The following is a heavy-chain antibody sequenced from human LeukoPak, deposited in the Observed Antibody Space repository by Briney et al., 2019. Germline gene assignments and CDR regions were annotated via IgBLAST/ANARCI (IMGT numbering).Heavy chain of an antibody. CDR3: AILVVPAAPLYNWFDP. D-gene: IGHD2-2*01. CDR2: INHSGST. CDR1: GGSIGSGRYY. V-gene: IGHV4-39*07. J-gene: IGHJ5*02. Sequence: RSSETLSLTCSVSGGSIGSGRYYWSWIRQPPGKGLEWIGEINHSGSTNYNPSLKSRVTISVDTSKNQFSLKLSSVTAADTAVYYCAILVVPAAPLYNWFDPWGQGTLVTVSS.